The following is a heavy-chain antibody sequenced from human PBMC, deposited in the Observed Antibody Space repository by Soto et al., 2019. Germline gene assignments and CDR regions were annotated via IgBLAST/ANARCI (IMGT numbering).Heavy chain of an antibody. CDR3: ARSQGGSSSLDIYYNYYYGMDV. CDR1: GGTFSTYA. D-gene: IGHD2-15*01. V-gene: IGHV1-69*01. Sequence: QVQLVQSGAEVKKPGSSVKVSCKAPGGTFSTYAISWVRQAPGRGLEWMGGVIPIFGTPKYAQKFKGRCTITADEPTSTGYMARRSLRSEDTAVYYCARSQGGSSSLDIYYNYYYGMDVWGQGTTVTVSS. CDR2: VIPIFGTP. J-gene: IGHJ6*02.